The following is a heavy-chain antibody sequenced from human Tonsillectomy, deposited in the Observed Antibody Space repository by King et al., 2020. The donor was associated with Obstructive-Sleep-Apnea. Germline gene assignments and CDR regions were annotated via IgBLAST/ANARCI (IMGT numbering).Heavy chain of an antibody. CDR2: ILWNSATI. J-gene: IGHJ4*02. V-gene: IGHV3-9*01. CDR1: GFTFDDYS. CDR3: VKDTDFGSGSYSHFDH. D-gene: IGHD3-10*01. Sequence: QLVQSGGGLVQPGRSLRLSCAASGFTFDDYSLHWVRHVPGKGLGGVSYILWNSATIGYADSVRGRFTISRDNAKNSLYLQMNSLRADDTALYYCVKDTDFGSGSYSHFDHWGQGTLVTVSS.